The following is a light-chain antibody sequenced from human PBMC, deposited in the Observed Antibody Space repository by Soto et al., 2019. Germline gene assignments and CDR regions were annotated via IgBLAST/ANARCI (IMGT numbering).Light chain of an antibody. CDR2: ATS. J-gene: IGKJ1*01. CDR1: QSISTY. V-gene: IGKV1-39*01. Sequence: DIQMTQSPSSLSASVGYRVAITCRASQSISTYLNWYHQKPGEAPKLLISATSNLQSGVPSRFSGSGSGTDFTLTISSLQPEDFGTYYCQQSYSTPRTFGQGTKVDIK. CDR3: QQSYSTPRT.